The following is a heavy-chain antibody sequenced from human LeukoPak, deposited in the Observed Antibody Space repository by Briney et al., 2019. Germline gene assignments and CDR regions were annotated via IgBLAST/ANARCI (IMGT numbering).Heavy chain of an antibody. CDR1: GFTFSSYS. CDR3: ARDILNRMDV. J-gene: IGHJ6*04. CDR2: ISSSSSYI. Sequence: WGSLRLSGAASGFTFSSYSMNWVRQAPGKGLEWVSSISSSSSYIYYADSVKGRFTISRDNAKNSLYLQMNSLRAEDTAVYYCARDILNRMDVWGKGTTVTVSS. V-gene: IGHV3-21*01.